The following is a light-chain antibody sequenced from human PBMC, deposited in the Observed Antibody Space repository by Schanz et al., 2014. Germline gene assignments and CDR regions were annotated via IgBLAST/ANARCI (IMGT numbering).Light chain of an antibody. V-gene: IGKV3D-15*01. CDR3: HQYHDWPPWT. J-gene: IGKJ1*01. CDR1: QSISSY. Sequence: EIVMTQSPATLSVSPGERATLSCRASQSISSYLAWYQQKPGQAPRLLIYGASNRATGIPARFSGSGSGTEFTLTISSLQPEDFAVYYCHQYHDWPPWTFGQGTKVEI. CDR2: GAS.